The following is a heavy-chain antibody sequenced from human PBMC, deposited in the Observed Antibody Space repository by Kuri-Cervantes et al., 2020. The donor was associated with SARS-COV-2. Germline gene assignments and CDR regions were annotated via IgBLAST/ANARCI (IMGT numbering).Heavy chain of an antibody. V-gene: IGHV3-21*04. CDR1: GFTFSTYS. CDR3: ARGLGAAAGTSSAFDY. Sequence: ETLSLTCAASGFTFSTYSMTWVRQAPGKGLEWVSSISSNSSQRYYVDSVKGRFTISRDNAKNSLYLQMNSLRAEDTALYYCARGLGAAAGTSSAFDYWGQGTLVTVSS. CDR2: ISSNSSQR. D-gene: IGHD6-13*01. J-gene: IGHJ4*02.